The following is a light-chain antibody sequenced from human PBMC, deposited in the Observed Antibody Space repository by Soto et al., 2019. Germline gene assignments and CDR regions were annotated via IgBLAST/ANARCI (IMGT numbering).Light chain of an antibody. V-gene: IGLV2-11*01. Sequence: QSALTQPRSVSGSPGQSVTISCTGTSSDVGGYNYVSWYQQHPGKAPKLMIYDVSKRPSGVPDRFSGSKSGNTASLTISGPQAEDESYYYCCSSAGSYSYVFGTETKLTVL. J-gene: IGLJ1*01. CDR3: CSSAGSYSYV. CDR1: SSDVGGYNY. CDR2: DVS.